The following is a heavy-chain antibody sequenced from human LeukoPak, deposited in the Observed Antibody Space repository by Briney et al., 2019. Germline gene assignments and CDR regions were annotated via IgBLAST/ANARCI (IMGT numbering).Heavy chain of an antibody. Sequence: PSETLSLTCAVYGGSFSGYYWSWIRQPPGKGLEWIGEINHSGSTNYNPSLKSRVTISVDTSKNQFSLKLSSVTAADTAVYYCARLMVRGVIDYWGQGTLVTVSS. J-gene: IGHJ4*02. CDR3: ARLMVRGVIDY. CDR2: INHSGST. CDR1: GGSFSGYY. V-gene: IGHV4-34*01. D-gene: IGHD3-10*01.